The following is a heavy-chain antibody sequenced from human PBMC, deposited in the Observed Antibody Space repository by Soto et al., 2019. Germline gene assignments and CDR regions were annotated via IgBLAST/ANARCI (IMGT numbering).Heavy chain of an antibody. J-gene: IGHJ5*02. D-gene: IGHD6-6*01. Sequence: QVQLVQSGAEVKKPGSSVKVSCKASGGTFSSYAISWVRQAPGQGLEWMGGIIPIFGTANYAQKFQGRVTITADESTITAYMELSRLRSEDTAVYYGARDPHLRAARPWLDPWGQGTLVTVSS. CDR3: ARDPHLRAARPWLDP. CDR2: IIPIFGTA. V-gene: IGHV1-69*01. CDR1: GGTFSSYA.